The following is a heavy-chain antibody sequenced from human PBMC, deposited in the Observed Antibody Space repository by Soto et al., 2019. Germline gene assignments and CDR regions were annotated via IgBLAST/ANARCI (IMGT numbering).Heavy chain of an antibody. J-gene: IGHJ4*02. CDR2: IYYTGST. V-gene: IGHV4-59*08. D-gene: IGHD1-26*01. Sequence: SETLSLTCTVSGGSISSYYWSWIRQPPGKGLEWTGHIYYTGSTNYNPSLKSRVTISVDTSKNQFSLKLSSVTAADTAVYYCARRYGSAIDYWGQGTLVTVSS. CDR3: ARRYGSAIDY. CDR1: GGSISSYY.